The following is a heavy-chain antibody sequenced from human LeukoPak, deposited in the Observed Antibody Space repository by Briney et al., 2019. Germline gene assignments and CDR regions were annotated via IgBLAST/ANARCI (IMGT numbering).Heavy chain of an antibody. J-gene: IGHJ4*02. D-gene: IGHD4-17*01. V-gene: IGHV3-23*01. Sequence: GGSLRLSCAGSGFPFSSHGMNWVRQAPGKGLEWVSGISPGGPTYYADSVKGRFTISRDNSKNTLYLQMNSLRADDTAVYYCAKEWGVDYGLRYWGQGTLVTVSS. CDR1: GFPFSSHG. CDR2: ISPGGPT. CDR3: AKEWGVDYGLRY.